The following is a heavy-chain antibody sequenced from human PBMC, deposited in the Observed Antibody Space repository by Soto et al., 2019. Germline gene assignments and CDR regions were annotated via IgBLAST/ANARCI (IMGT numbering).Heavy chain of an antibody. CDR1: GGTFSSYA. V-gene: IGHV1-69*13. CDR2: VIPIFGTA. Sequence: GASVKVSCKASGGTFSSYAISWVRQAPGQGLEWMGGVIPIFGTANYAQKFQGRVTITADESTSTAYMELSSLRFEDTAVYYCARDPTGTTRVDDYWGQGTLVTVSS. CDR3: ARDPTGTTRVDDY. D-gene: IGHD1-1*01. J-gene: IGHJ4*02.